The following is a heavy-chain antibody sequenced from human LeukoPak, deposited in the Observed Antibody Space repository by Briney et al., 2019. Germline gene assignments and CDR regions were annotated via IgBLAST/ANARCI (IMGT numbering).Heavy chain of an antibody. CDR3: ARSTTHPYYNYMDV. Sequence: PGGSLRLSCAASGFTFSNYWMHWVRQAPGKGLVWVSRINTDGSSTSYVDSVKGRFTISRDNAKNTLYLQMNSLRVEDTAVYYCARSTTHPYYNYMDVWGKGTTVTLSS. J-gene: IGHJ6*03. CDR2: INTDGSST. CDR1: GFTFSNYW. V-gene: IGHV3-74*01. D-gene: IGHD4-17*01.